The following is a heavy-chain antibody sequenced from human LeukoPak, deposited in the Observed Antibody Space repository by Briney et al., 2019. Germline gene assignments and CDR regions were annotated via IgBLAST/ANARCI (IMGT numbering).Heavy chain of an antibody. Sequence: SETLSLTCTVSGGSISSYYWSRIRQPAGKGLEWIGRIYTSGSTNYDPSLKSRVTMSVDTSKNQFSLKLSSVTAADTAVYYCAIYGYSSSLPFDYWGQGTLVTVSS. V-gene: IGHV4-4*07. CDR1: GGSISSYY. CDR2: IYTSGST. D-gene: IGHD6-13*01. CDR3: AIYGYSSSLPFDY. J-gene: IGHJ4*02.